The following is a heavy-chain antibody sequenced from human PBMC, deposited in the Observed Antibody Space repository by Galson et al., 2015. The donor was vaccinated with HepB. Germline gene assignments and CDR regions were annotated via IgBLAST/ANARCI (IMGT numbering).Heavy chain of an antibody. CDR3: ARDQPSYDTTTEYFQH. Sequence: SLRLSCAASGFTFSSYGMHWVRQAPGKGLEWLAVIWYDGSNKYYADSVKGRFTISRDNSKSTLYLQMNSLRAEDTAVYYCARDQPSYDTTTEYFQHWGQGTLVTVSS. CDR2: IWYDGSNK. D-gene: IGHD3-22*01. V-gene: IGHV3-33*01. J-gene: IGHJ1*01. CDR1: GFTFSSYG.